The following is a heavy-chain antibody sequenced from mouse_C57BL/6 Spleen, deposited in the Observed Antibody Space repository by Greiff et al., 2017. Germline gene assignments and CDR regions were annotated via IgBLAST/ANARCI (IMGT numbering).Heavy chain of an antibody. Sequence: QVQLQQSGPGLVQPSQSLSITCTVSGFSLTSYGVHWVRQPPGKGLEWLGVIWSGGSPDYNAAFISRLSISKDNSKSQVFFKMNSLQADDTAIYYCAKNANYYGSSYHFDNWGQGTTLTVSS. J-gene: IGHJ2*01. CDR3: AKNANYYGSSYHFDN. V-gene: IGHV2-4*01. D-gene: IGHD1-1*01. CDR2: IWSGGSP. CDR1: GFSLTSYG.